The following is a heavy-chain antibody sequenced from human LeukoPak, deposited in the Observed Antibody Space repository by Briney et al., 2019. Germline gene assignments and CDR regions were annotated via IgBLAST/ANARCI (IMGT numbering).Heavy chain of an antibody. CDR1: GDSITSSNW. J-gene: IGHJ4*02. Sequence: SGTLSLTCAVSGDSITSSNWWSWVRQPPGKGLDWIGEIYHSGRTNYNPSLKSRVTISLDKSKDQISLKLTSVTAADTAMYYCARDLIAAAGTLFDYWGQGTLVTVSS. CDR3: ARDLIAAAGTLFDY. D-gene: IGHD6-13*01. V-gene: IGHV4-4*02. CDR2: IYHSGRT.